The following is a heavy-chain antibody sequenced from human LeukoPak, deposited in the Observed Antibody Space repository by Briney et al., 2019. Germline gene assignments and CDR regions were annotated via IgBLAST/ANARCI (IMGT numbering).Heavy chain of an antibody. Sequence: SQTLSLTCTVSGGSISSGGYYWSWIRQPPGKGLEWIGYIYHSGSTYYNPSLKSRVTISVDRSKNQLSLELNSVTAADTAVYYCARDFYGSGSYGGMDVWGQGTTVTVSS. D-gene: IGHD3-10*01. CDR1: GGSISSGGYY. CDR3: ARDFYGSGSYGGMDV. CDR2: IYHSGST. J-gene: IGHJ6*02. V-gene: IGHV4-30-2*01.